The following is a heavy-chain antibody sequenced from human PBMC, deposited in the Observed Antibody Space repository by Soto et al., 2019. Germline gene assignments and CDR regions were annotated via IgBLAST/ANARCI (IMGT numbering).Heavy chain of an antibody. Sequence: EVQLVQSGAEVKKPGESLKISCKGSGYTFTSHWIGWVRQMPGKGLEWMGIIFAGDSDTRYSPSFKGQVTISAEKSNNTAYLQWSSLKASDTPMYFCVRHGAYFDYWGQGTLVTVSS. D-gene: IGHD3-16*01. CDR3: VRHGAYFDY. V-gene: IGHV5-51*01. J-gene: IGHJ4*02. CDR1: GYTFTSHW. CDR2: IFAGDSDT.